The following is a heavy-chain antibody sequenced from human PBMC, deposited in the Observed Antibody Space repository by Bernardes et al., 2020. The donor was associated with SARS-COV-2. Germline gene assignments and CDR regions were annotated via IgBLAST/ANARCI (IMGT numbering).Heavy chain of an antibody. CDR2: ISTTSTI. CDR1: GFAFSTYR. Sequence: SLRLSSASSGFAFSTYRMNWVRQSPGKGLEWVAYISTTSTIYYADSVKGRFTISRDNAKNSLYLQMNSLTDEDTAVYYCARIAYYGYDSFDYWGQGTLVTVSS. D-gene: IGHD5-12*01. J-gene: IGHJ4*02. CDR3: ARIAYYGYDSFDY. V-gene: IGHV3-48*02.